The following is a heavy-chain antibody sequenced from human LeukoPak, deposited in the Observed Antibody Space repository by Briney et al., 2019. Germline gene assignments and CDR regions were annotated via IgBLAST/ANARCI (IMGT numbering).Heavy chain of an antibody. J-gene: IGHJ4*02. V-gene: IGHV3-23*01. CDR3: ARLHSSSWSDY. D-gene: IGHD6-13*01. CDR1: GFAFTSYA. Sequence: GGSLRLSCAASGFAFTSYAMNWVRHAPGEGLEWVSGISGSGAGTYYADSVKGRFTISRDNSKNTLYLQMNSLRAEDTAIYYCARLHSSSWSDYWGQGTLVTVSS. CDR2: ISGSGAGT.